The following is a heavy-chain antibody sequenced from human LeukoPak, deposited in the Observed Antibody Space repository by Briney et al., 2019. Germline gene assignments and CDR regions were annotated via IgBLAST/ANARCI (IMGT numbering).Heavy chain of an antibody. CDR1: GFTFSSYA. D-gene: IGHD3-22*01. CDR3: AKVARDSSGCYELNYFDY. CDR2: ISGSGGST. Sequence: GGSLRLSCAASGFTFSSYAMSWVRQAPGKGLEWVSAISGSGGSTYYADSVKGRFTISRDNSKNTLYLQMNSLRAEDTAVYYCAKVARDSSGCYELNYFDYWGQGTLVTVSS. V-gene: IGHV3-23*01. J-gene: IGHJ4*02.